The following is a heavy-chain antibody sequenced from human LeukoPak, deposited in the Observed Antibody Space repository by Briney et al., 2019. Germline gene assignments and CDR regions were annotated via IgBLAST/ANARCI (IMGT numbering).Heavy chain of an antibody. CDR1: GFTFSSYG. Sequence: GGSLRLSCAASGFTFSSYGMHWVRQAPGKGLEWVAFIRYDGSNKYYADSVKGRFTISRDNSKNTLYLQTNSLRAEDTAVYYCAKDPGHYYDTYYFDYWGQGTLVTVSS. D-gene: IGHD3-22*01. CDR3: AKDPGHYYDTYYFDY. V-gene: IGHV3-30*02. CDR2: IRYDGSNK. J-gene: IGHJ4*02.